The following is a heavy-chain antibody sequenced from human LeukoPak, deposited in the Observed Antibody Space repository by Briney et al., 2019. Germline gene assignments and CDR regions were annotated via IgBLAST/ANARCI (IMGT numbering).Heavy chain of an antibody. CDR3: ARKDYGSGSFSRSFDS. Sequence: SGTLSLTCAVSGGSISSSNWWCWVRQPPGKGLEWIGEIYHSGSTNYNPSLKSRVTISVDKSKNQFSLKLNSVTSADTAVYYCARKDYGSGSFSRSFDSWGQGTLVTVST. D-gene: IGHD3-10*01. J-gene: IGHJ4*02. V-gene: IGHV4-4*02. CDR1: GGSISSSNW. CDR2: IYHSGST.